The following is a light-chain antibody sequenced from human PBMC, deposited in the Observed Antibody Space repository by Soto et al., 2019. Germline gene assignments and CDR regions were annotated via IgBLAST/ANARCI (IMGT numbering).Light chain of an antibody. CDR3: QQYGSPPSLT. V-gene: IGKV3-20*01. J-gene: IGKJ4*01. CDR1: QSVSGSY. CDR2: GAS. Sequence: EIVLTQSPGTLSLSPGERVTLSCRASQSVSGSYLAWYQQKPGQAPRLLINGASSRATGIPDRFSGSGSGTDFTLTISRLEPEDFAVYYCQQYGSPPSLTFSGGTKVEIK.